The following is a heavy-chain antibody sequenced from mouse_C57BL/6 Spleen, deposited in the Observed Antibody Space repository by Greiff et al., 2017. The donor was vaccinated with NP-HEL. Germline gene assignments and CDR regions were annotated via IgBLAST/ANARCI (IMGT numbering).Heavy chain of an antibody. CDR3: TKRGDGYWFAY. CDR1: GYTFTDYE. D-gene: IGHD2-3*01. CDR2: IDPETGGT. V-gene: IGHV1-15*01. J-gene: IGHJ3*01. Sequence: QVQLQQSGAELVRPGASVTLSCKASGYTFTDYEMHWVKQTPVHGLEWIGAIDPETGGTAYNQKFKGKAILTADKSSSTAYMELRSLTSEDSAVYYCTKRGDGYWFAYWGQGTLVTVSA.